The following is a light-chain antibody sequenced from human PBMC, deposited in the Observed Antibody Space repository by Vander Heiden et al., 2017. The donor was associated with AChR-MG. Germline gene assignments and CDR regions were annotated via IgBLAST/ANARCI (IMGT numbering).Light chain of an antibody. Sequence: DIQMTQSPSSVSASVGDRVSISCRASQGISSWLAWYQQKPGKAPKLLIYDASRLQSGVPSRFSGTRSGTDFTLTISSLQPEDFATYYCHQSDSFPLTFGGGTKVEIK. J-gene: IGKJ4*01. CDR1: QGISSW. CDR2: DAS. V-gene: IGKV1-12*01. CDR3: HQSDSFPLT.